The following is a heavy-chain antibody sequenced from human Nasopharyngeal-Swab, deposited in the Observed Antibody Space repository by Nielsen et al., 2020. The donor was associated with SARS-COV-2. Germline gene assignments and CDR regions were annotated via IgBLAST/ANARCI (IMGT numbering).Heavy chain of an antibody. Sequence: ESLNISCVASGCTFGNYWMHWVRQVPGKGLVWVSHINGDGSSTTYADSVKGRFTISRDNAKNILYLQMDNLRAEDTAVYYCTRLTYYYDSSSGGWGEGTLVNVSS. CDR2: INGDGSST. CDR1: GCTFGNYW. V-gene: IGHV3-74*01. D-gene: IGHD3-22*01. J-gene: IGHJ4*02. CDR3: TRLTYYYDSSSGG.